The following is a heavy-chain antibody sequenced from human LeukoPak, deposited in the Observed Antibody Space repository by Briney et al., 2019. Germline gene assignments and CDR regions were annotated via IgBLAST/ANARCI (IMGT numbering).Heavy chain of an antibody. J-gene: IGHJ4*02. Sequence: GESLKISCKGSGYSFSSYWIGWVRQMPGKGLEWMGIIYPGDSDTRYSPSFQGQVIISADKSIGAAYLQWSSLKASDPAMYYCASQGADYGDYVGYWGQGTLVTVSS. CDR1: GYSFSSYW. CDR2: IYPGDSDT. V-gene: IGHV5-51*01. CDR3: ASQGADYGDYVGY. D-gene: IGHD4-17*01.